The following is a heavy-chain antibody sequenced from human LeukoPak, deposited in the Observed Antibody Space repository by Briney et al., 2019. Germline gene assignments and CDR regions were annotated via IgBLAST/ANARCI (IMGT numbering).Heavy chain of an antibody. J-gene: IGHJ6*02. Sequence: GGSLRLSCAASGFTFSSYWMSWVRQAPGKGLEWVANIKQDGSEKYYVDSVKGRFTISRDNAKNSLYLQMNSLRAEDTAVYYCARWGNMVRGVLDVWGQGTTVTVSS. CDR2: IKQDGSEK. CDR1: GFTFSSYW. D-gene: IGHD3-10*01. CDR3: ARWGNMVRGVLDV. V-gene: IGHV3-7*01.